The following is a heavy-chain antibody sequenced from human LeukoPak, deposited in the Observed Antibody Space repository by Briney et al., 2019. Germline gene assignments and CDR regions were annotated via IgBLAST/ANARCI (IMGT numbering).Heavy chain of an antibody. D-gene: IGHD6-19*01. CDR3: AKLIAVAGIDY. CDR2: IRYDGSNK. J-gene: IGHJ4*02. V-gene: IGHV3-30*02. Sequence: PGGSLRLSCAASGFTFDDYAMHWVRQAPGKGLEWVAFIRYDGSNKYYADSVKGRFTISRDNSKNTLYLQMNSLRAEDTAVYYCAKLIAVAGIDYWGQGTLVTVSS. CDR1: GFTFDDYA.